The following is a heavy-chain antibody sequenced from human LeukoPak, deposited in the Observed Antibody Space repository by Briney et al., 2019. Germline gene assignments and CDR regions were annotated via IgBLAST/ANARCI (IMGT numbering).Heavy chain of an antibody. D-gene: IGHD2-2*02. J-gene: IGHJ6*03. V-gene: IGHV4-34*01. Sequence: SETLSLTCAVYGGSFSGYYWSWIRQPPGKGLEWIGEINHSGSTNYNPSLKTRVTISVDTSKIQFSLKLSSVSAADTAVYYCARKRVVVVPAAIYRVLCMDVWGKGTTVTVSS. CDR3: ARKRVVVVPAAIYRVLCMDV. CDR1: GGSFSGYY. CDR2: INHSGST.